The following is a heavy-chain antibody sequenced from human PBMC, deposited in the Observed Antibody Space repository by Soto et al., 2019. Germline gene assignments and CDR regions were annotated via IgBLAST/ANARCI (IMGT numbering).Heavy chain of an antibody. D-gene: IGHD5-18*01. CDR3: ARVPVDTYMINWFDP. V-gene: IGHV4-61*08. Sequence: PSETLSLTCTVSGGSVSSGDYYWSWIRQPPGKGLEWIGYIYYSGSTNYNPSPKRRASISLDTSNNQSSLRLTSVTAAPTTVYFCARVPVDTYMINWFDPWGQGTLVTVSS. J-gene: IGHJ5*02. CDR2: IYYSGST. CDR1: GGSVSSGDYY.